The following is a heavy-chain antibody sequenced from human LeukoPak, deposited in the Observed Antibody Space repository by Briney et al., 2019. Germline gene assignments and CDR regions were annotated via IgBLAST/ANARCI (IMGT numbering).Heavy chain of an antibody. Sequence: SETLSLTCAVYGGSFSGYYWSWIRQPPGKGLEWIGEINHSGSTNYNPSLKSRVTISVDTSKNQFSLKLSSVTAADTAVYYCARRFLRSFDYWGQGTLVTVSS. CDR1: GGSFSGYY. J-gene: IGHJ4*02. CDR3: ARRFLRSFDY. V-gene: IGHV4-34*01. CDR2: INHSGST. D-gene: IGHD3-3*01.